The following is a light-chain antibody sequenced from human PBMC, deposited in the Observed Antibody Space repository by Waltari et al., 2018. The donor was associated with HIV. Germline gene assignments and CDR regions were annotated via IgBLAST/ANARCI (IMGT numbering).Light chain of an antibody. CDR3: TSYAGRDNLV. CDR1: SSDVGDNDY. Sequence: QSALTQSPSASGSPGQSVTISCTGTSSDVGDNDYVSWYQQHPGKAPKVMIYEVSKRPSGVPDRISGSKSGNTASLTVSGLQAEDEADYFCTSYAGRDNLVFGGGTKLTV. CDR2: EVS. J-gene: IGLJ2*01. V-gene: IGLV2-8*01.